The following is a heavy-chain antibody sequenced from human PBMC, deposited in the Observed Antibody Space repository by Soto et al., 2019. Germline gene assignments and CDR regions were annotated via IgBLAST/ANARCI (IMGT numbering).Heavy chain of an antibody. CDR2: IIPIFGTA. CDR1: GGTFSSYA. V-gene: IGHV1-69*01. J-gene: IGHJ6*02. D-gene: IGHD5-18*01. CDR3: ARGMETRQRWSNYYYYYGMDF. Sequence: QVQLVQSGAEVKKPGSSVKVSCKASGGTFSSYAISWVRQAPGHGLEWMGGIIPIFGTANYAQKFQGRVTINASDTTSTAYMELSRLRSGDTALYYCARGMETRQRWSNYYYYYGMDFCGQVTTVIVS.